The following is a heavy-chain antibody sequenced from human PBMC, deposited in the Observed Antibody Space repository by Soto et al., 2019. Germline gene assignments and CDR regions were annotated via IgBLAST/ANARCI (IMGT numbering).Heavy chain of an antibody. Sequence: DVQLVESGGGSVQPGGSLRPSCVASGFTFSRYWVHRVRQAPGKGLVWGSRVKGDEITATYADSVEGRFTISRDNAKNTVYLHMNSLRADDTAVYYCARGAEGAYYHDYWGQGTLVTVSS. V-gene: IGHV3-74*01. D-gene: IGHD3-3*01. CDR3: ARGAEGAYYHDY. CDR2: VKGDEITA. J-gene: IGHJ4*02. CDR1: GFTFSRYW.